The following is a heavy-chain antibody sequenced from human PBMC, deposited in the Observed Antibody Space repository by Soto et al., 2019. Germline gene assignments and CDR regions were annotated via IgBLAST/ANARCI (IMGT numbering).Heavy chain of an antibody. CDR1: GFTFSNAW. Sequence: EVQLVESGGDLVKPGGSLRLSCAVSGFTFSNAWITWVRQAPGKGLEWVGRIKSKADGETTDYAAPVIGRFSISGDDSKNTLYLQMNSLKTEDTAVYYCTTQYYYDSSGSLLDWGQGTLVTVSS. J-gene: IGHJ4*02. CDR2: IKSKADGETT. D-gene: IGHD3-22*01. V-gene: IGHV3-15*01. CDR3: TTQYYYDSSGSLLD.